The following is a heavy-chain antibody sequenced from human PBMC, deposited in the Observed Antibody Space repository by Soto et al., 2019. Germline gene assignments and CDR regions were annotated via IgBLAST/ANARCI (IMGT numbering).Heavy chain of an antibody. J-gene: IGHJ4*02. CDR2: ISGSGGST. CDR3: ARSGSGWYQFDY. CDR1: GFIFSTYA. V-gene: IGHV3-23*01. D-gene: IGHD6-19*01. Sequence: EVQVLESGGGLVQPGGSLRLSCAASGFIFSTYAMSWVRQAPGKGLEWVSTISGSGGSTYYADSVKGRFTISRDNSKNTLYLEMTSLRVEDTAVYYCARSGSGWYQFDYWGQGTLVTVSS.